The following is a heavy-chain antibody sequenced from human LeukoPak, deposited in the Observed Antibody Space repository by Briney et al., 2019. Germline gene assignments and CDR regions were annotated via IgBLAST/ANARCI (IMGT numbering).Heavy chain of an antibody. CDR1: GFTFSDYY. CDR3: ARVRYYYDSSGYYYGLYFDY. V-gene: IGHV3-11*01. J-gene: IGHJ4*02. Sequence: PGGSLRLSCAASGFTFSDYYMSWIRQAPGKGLEWVSYISSSGSTIYYADSVKGRFTISRGNAKNSLYLQMNSLRAEDTAVYYCARVRYYYDSSGYYYGLYFDYWGQGTLVTVSS. CDR2: ISSSGSTI. D-gene: IGHD3-22*01.